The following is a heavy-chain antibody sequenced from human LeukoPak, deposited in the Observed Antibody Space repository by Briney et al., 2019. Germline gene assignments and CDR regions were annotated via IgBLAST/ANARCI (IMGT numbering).Heavy chain of an antibody. CDR2: IYPGDSDT. CDR1: GYSFISYW. CDR3: ARHGPLQSDINFDY. D-gene: IGHD5-24*01. Sequence: GESLKISCKGSGYSFISYWIGWVRQMPGKGLEWMGIIYPGDSDTRYGPSFQGQVTISADKSISTAYLRWSSLKASDTAMYYCARHGPLQSDINFDYWGQGTLVTVSS. V-gene: IGHV5-51*01. J-gene: IGHJ4*02.